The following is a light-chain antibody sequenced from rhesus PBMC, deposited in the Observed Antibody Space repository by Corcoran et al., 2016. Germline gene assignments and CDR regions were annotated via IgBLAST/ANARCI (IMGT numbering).Light chain of an antibody. J-gene: IGKJ3*01. CDR1: QVINNN. CDR2: AAS. Sequence: DIQMTQSPSSLSASVGDRVTITCRASQVINNNLAWYQQKQGKPLKLLIYAASTLESGVPSRFSGRGSGTDFTLTSSSLQPEDWATYSCQQHKTYPPTFGPGTKLDIK. V-gene: IGKV1S17*01. CDR3: QQHKTYPPT.